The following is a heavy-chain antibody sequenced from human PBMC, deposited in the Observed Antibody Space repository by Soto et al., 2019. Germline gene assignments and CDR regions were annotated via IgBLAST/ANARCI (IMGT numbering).Heavy chain of an antibody. V-gene: IGHV4-59*08. CDR1: GGSISSYY. CDR2: IYYSGST. Sequence: QVQLQESGPGLVKPSETLSLTCTVSGGSISSYYWSWIRQPPGKGLEWIGYIYYSGSTNYNPSLKSRVTISVDTSKNQFSLKLSAVTAADTAVYYCARTNIVVVPAAIAPYYYGMDVWGQGTTVTVSS. J-gene: IGHJ6*02. D-gene: IGHD2-2*01. CDR3: ARTNIVVVPAAIAPYYYGMDV.